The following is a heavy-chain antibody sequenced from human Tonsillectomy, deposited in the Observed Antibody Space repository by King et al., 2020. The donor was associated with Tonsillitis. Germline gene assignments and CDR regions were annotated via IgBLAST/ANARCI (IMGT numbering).Heavy chain of an antibody. CDR2: ISASGGST. V-gene: IGHV3-23*04. CDR3: AKDLFTLDYYSAPGYFDY. Sequence: VQLVESGGGLVQPGGSLRLSCAASGFTFSNYAMSWVRQAPGKGLEWVSGISASGGSTYYADSVKGRFTISRDNSKNTLYLQMNSLRVEDTAVYYCAKDLFTLDYYSAPGYFDYWGQGTLVTVSS. CDR1: GFTFSNYA. J-gene: IGHJ4*02. D-gene: IGHD3/OR15-3a*01.